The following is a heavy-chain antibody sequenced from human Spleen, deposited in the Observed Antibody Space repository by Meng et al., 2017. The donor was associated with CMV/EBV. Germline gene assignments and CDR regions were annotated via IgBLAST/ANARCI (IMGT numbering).Heavy chain of an antibody. V-gene: IGHV4-4*07. Sequence: GPRVVMSSQTLSLTCAVSGGSISGYYWTWIRQSAGKGLEWFGRISSSGSIDDNHSFRSRAIMSIDTSKNQLSLKLSSVTAADTAVYYCARDFGAVWFDPWGQGTLVTVSS. D-gene: IGHD3-16*01. J-gene: IGHJ5*02. CDR1: GGSISGYY. CDR3: ARDFGAVWFDP. CDR2: ISSSGSI.